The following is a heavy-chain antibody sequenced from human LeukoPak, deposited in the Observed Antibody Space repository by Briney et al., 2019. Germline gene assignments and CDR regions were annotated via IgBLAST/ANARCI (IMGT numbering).Heavy chain of an antibody. CDR3: ARGYSYCSSTSCYTRPGRNNWFDP. CDR1: GFTFSSYW. V-gene: IGHV4-39*07. CDR2: IYYSGST. D-gene: IGHD2-2*02. Sequence: PGGSLRLSCAASGFTFSSYWMSWVRQAPGKGLEWIGSIYYSGSTYYNPSLKSRVTISVDTSKNQFSLKLSSVTAADTAVYYCARGYSYCSSTSCYTRPGRNNWFDPWGQGTLVTVSS. J-gene: IGHJ5*02.